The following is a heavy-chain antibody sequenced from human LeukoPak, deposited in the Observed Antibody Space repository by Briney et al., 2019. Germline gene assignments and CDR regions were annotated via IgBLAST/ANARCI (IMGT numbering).Heavy chain of an antibody. Sequence: GGSLRLSCAASGFTFSNAWMSWVRRAPGKGLEWVGRIKSKTDGGPTDYAAPVKGSFPISRDNSKNTLYLQMNSLKTEDTAVYFCTTDLIIAVARYRRWGQGTLGTGSS. J-gene: IGHJ4*02. V-gene: IGHV3-15*01. CDR1: GFTFSNAW. CDR3: TTDLIIAVARYRR. D-gene: IGHD6-19*01. CDR2: IKSKTDGGPT.